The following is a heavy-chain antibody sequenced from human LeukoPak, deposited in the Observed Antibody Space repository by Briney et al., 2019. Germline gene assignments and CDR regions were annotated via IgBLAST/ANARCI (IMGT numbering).Heavy chain of an antibody. J-gene: IGHJ4*02. Sequence: SETLSLTCTVSGGSISSGSYYWSWIRQPAGKGLEWIGRIYNSGSTNYNPSLKSRVTISVDTSKNQFSLNLRFVTAADTAVYYCARSRVRFLEWPPAVWGQGTLVTVSS. CDR3: ARSRVRFLEWPPAV. V-gene: IGHV4-61*02. CDR1: GGSISSGSYY. CDR2: IYNSGST. D-gene: IGHD3-3*01.